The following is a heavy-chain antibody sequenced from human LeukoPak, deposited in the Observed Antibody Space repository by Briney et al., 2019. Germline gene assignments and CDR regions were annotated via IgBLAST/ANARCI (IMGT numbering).Heavy chain of an antibody. CDR1: GGTFSSYA. J-gene: IGHJ5*02. V-gene: IGHV1-69*06. CDR2: IIPIFGTA. CDR3: ARVRDFWSGCEFDP. Sequence: GASVKVSCKASGGTFSSYAISWVRQAPGQGLEWMGGIIPIFGTANYAQKFQGRVTITADKSTSTAYMELSSLRSEDTAVYYCARVRDFWSGCEFDPWGQGTLVTVSS. D-gene: IGHD3-3*01.